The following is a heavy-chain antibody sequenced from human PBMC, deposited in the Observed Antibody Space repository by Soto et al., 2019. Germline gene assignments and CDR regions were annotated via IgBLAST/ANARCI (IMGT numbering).Heavy chain of an antibody. D-gene: IGHD3-3*01. CDR1: GFTFTTYD. CDR3: TRRKERPPLHFLES. J-gene: IGHJ4*02. CDR2: MSPNSGNA. V-gene: IGHV1-8*01. Sequence: ASVKVSCKASGFTFTTYDIHWVRQATGQGLEWMGWMSPNSGNAGYAQKFQGRVTMTRNTSISTAYMELSSLTSEDTALYYCTRRKERPPLHFLESRDPGRLLTVSS.